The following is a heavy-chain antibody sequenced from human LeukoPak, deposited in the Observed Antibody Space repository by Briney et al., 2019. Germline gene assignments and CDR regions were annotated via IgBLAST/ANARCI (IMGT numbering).Heavy chain of an antibody. D-gene: IGHD5-18*01. J-gene: IGHJ6*02. V-gene: IGHV4-34*01. CDR3: ARVDTAMTYYYYYGMDV. Sequence: PSETLSLTCAVYGGSFSGYYWSWIRQPPGKGLEWIGEINHSGSTNYNPSLKSRVTISVDTSKNQFSLKLSSVTAADTAVYYCARVDTAMTYYYYYGMDVWGQGTTITVSS. CDR1: GGSFSGYY. CDR2: INHSGST.